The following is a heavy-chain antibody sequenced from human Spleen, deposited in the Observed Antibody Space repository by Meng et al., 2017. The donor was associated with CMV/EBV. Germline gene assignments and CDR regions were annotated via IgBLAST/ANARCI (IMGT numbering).Heavy chain of an antibody. J-gene: IGHJ3*02. CDR1: GGSISSYY. V-gene: IGHV4-59*01. CDR2: IYYSGST. D-gene: IGHD2-2*02. CDR3: ARAQASYTFAFDI. Sequence: SETLSLTCTVSGGSISSYYWSWIRQPPGKGLEWIGYIYYSGSTNYNPSLKSRVTISVDTSKNQFSLKLSSETAADTAVYSCARAQASYTFAFDIWGQGTMVTVSS.